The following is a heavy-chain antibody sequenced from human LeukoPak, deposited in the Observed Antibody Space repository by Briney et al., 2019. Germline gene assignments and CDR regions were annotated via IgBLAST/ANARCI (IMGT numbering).Heavy chain of an antibody. CDR3: AREPGLGYAFDI. J-gene: IGHJ3*02. V-gene: IGHV3-7*01. Sequence: GGPLRLSCVVSGFTFCNYWKTWVRHAPEGRREWGANIKKDGSEKHYVDSVKGRFTISRDNLKKSLYLQMNSLRVEDTAIYYCAREPGLGYAFDIWGQGTVVTVSS. CDR2: IKKDGSEK. D-gene: IGHD3-10*01. CDR1: GFTFCNYW.